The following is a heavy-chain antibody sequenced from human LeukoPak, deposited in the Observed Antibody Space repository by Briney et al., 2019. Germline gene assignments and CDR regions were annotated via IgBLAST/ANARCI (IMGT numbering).Heavy chain of an antibody. Sequence: SQTLSLTCTVSGGSISSGTYYWSWIRQPAGKGLEWIGRIYTSGSSNSDASLSGITDYTPSLKSRVTMSADTSKRQFSLKLSSVTAADTAVYYCARGWGSSWYYFDYWGQGTLVTVSS. CDR3: ARGWGSSWYYFDY. V-gene: IGHV4-61*02. CDR1: GGSISSGTYY. J-gene: IGHJ4*02. CDR2: IYTSGSS. D-gene: IGHD6-13*01.